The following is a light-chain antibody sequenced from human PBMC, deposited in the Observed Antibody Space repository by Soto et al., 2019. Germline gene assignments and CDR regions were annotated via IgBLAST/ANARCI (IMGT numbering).Light chain of an antibody. J-gene: IGLJ2*01. Sequence: QLVLSQPPSASGSPGQRVTISCSGSTSNIGSHTVSWYQQLPGAAPKVLIFDSSQRPSGVPDRFSGSKSGTSASLAISGLQSEDEADYYCAAWDDTLKVVFGGGTKLTVL. CDR3: AAWDDTLKVV. V-gene: IGLV1-44*01. CDR2: DSS. CDR1: TSNIGSHT.